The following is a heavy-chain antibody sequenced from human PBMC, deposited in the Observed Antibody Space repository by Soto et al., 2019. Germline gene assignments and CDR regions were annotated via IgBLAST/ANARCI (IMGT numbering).Heavy chain of an antibody. CDR2: ISYDGSYK. J-gene: IGHJ6*02. V-gene: IGHV3-30-3*01. Sequence: QVQLADSGGGVVQRGGSVRLSCTASGFTFNSHTMHWVRQAPGEGLEWEAVISYDGSYKFYADSVKGRFSISRGNSKSTLYLQMNRLSAADTAIYYCARDGLTAFGMFPPGDVDVWGQGTTVAVSS. D-gene: IGHD3-3*01. CDR3: ARDGLTAFGMFPPGDVDV. CDR1: GFTFNSHT.